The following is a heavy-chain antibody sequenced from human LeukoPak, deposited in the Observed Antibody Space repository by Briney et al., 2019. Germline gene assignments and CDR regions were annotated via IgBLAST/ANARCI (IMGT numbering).Heavy chain of an antibody. Sequence: PGGSLRLSCAASGFTFSTYWMHWVRQAPGKGLVWVSRINTDGSRTSYADSVKGRFTISRDNAKNTLYLQMNSLRAEDTAVYYCAKVARDASSDYWGQGTLVTVSS. D-gene: IGHD5-24*01. J-gene: IGHJ4*02. CDR1: GFTFSTYW. CDR2: INTDGSRT. CDR3: AKVARDASSDY. V-gene: IGHV3-74*01.